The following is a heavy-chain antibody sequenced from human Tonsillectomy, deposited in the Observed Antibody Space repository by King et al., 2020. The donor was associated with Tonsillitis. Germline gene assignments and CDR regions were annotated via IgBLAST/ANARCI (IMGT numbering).Heavy chain of an antibody. Sequence: VQLVESGGGLVQPGGSLRLSCEASGFTFSSYGMSWVRQAPGKGLEWVSLIHANTGITSYADSVRGRFTISRANSKNTLDLQMNSLRADDTAVYYCARHGSAYSVDYWGQGTLVTVSX. CDR3: ARHGSAYSVDY. D-gene: IGHD2-21*01. V-gene: IGHV3-23*03. CDR2: IHANTGIT. CDR1: GFTFSSYG. J-gene: IGHJ4*02.